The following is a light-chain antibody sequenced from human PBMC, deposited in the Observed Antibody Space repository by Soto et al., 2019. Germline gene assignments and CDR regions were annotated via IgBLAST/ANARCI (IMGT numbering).Light chain of an antibody. CDR2: AAS. Sequence: DIQMTQSQSSLSASVGDRVTITCRASQGISNYLTWYQQKPGKVPKLLIYAASTLQSGVPSRFSGSGSGTEFTLTISSLQPDDFATYYCQQYDTYWTFGQGTKVDIK. CDR1: QGISNY. V-gene: IGKV1-27*01. CDR3: QQYDTYWT. J-gene: IGKJ1*01.